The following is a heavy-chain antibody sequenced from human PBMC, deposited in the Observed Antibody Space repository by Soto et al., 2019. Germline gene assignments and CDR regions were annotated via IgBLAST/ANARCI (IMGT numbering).Heavy chain of an antibody. J-gene: IGHJ6*03. Sequence: QVQLVESGGGLVKPGGSLRLSCAASGFTFSDYYMSWIRQAPGKGLEWVSYISSSGSTIYYADSVKGRFTISRDNAKNSLHLQMNSLRAEDTAVYYCARTMVRGVMTHQHYYYMDVWGKGTTVTVSS. CDR3: ARTMVRGVMTHQHYYYMDV. D-gene: IGHD3-10*01. V-gene: IGHV3-11*01. CDR2: ISSSGSTI. CDR1: GFTFSDYY.